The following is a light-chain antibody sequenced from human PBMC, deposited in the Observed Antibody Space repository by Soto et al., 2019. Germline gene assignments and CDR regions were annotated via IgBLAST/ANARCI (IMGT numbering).Light chain of an antibody. CDR2: DVS. V-gene: IGLV2-11*01. Sequence: QSVLTQPASVSGSPGQSITTSCTGTSSDVGAYNYVSWYQQHPGKAPKLMTYDVSKRPSGVPDRFSGSKSGNTASLTISGLQAEDEADYYCCSYADNYSYVFGTGTKVTVL. CDR3: CSYADNYSYV. CDR1: SSDVGAYNY. J-gene: IGLJ1*01.